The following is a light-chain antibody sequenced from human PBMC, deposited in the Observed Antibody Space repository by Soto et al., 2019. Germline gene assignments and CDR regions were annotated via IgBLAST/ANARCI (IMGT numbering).Light chain of an antibody. Sequence: EIVLMQSPGTLSLSPGEGATLSCRASQSVNNNYLAWYQQRPGQAPTVLIFDTSRRATGVPDRFSGSGSGTDFTLTISRLEPEDFVVYYCQQYGSSPPLTFGGGTKVEIK. CDR2: DTS. J-gene: IGKJ4*01. CDR3: QQYGSSPPLT. V-gene: IGKV3-20*01. CDR1: QSVNNNY.